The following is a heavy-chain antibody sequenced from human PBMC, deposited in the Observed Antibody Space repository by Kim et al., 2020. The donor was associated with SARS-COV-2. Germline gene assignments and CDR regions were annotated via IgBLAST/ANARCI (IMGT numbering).Heavy chain of an antibody. J-gene: IGHJ6*01. D-gene: IGHD3-16*01. CDR1: GDRFTSYW. CDR3: VGPRAGRPGYFYYGMDV. V-gene: IGHV5-10-1*01. Sequence: GESLKISCKASGDRFTSYWISWVRQMPGKCLEWMGRIDPSDSYTNFSPSFQGHVSISADKSLNTAYLQWSSLRASDTAIYYCVGPRAGRPGYFYYGMDVW. CDR2: IDPSDSYT.